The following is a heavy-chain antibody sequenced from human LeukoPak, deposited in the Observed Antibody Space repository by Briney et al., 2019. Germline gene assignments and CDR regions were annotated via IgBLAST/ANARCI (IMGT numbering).Heavy chain of an antibody. CDR1: GFTFSSYA. CDR3: ASLKLYDFWSGGNYKDAFDI. D-gene: IGHD3-3*01. Sequence: GGSLRLSCAASGFTFSSYAMSWVRQAPGKGLEWVSAISGSGASTYYADSVKGRFTISRHNSKNTLYLQMNSLRAEDTAVYYCASLKLYDFWSGGNYKDAFDIWGQGTMVTVSS. J-gene: IGHJ3*02. V-gene: IGHV3-23*01. CDR2: ISGSGAST.